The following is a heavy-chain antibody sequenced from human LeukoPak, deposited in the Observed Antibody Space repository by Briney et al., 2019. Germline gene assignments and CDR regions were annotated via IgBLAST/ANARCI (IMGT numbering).Heavy chain of an antibody. J-gene: IGHJ4*02. V-gene: IGHV3-30-3*01. CDR2: ISYDGSNK. D-gene: IGHD3-22*01. Sequence: PGGSLRLSCAASGFTFSSYAMHWVRQAPGKGLEWVAVISYDGSNKYYADSVKGRFTISRDNSKNTLYLQMNSLRAEDTAVYYCARDRERITMIVVDPTWADYWGQGTLVTVSS. CDR1: GFTFSSYA. CDR3: ARDRERITMIVVDPTWADY.